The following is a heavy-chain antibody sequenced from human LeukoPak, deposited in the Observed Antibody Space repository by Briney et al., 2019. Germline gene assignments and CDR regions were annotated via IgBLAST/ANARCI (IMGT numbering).Heavy chain of an antibody. V-gene: IGHV3-23*01. CDR3: AKGGKYCSSTSCRNLDY. CDR2: ISGSGGST. J-gene: IGHJ4*02. Sequence: GGSLRLSCVASGFVFSDAWMSWVRQAPGKGLEWVSSISGSGGSTYYADSVKGRFTISRDNSKNTLYLQMNSLRAEDTAVYYCAKGGKYCSSTSCRNLDYWGQGTLVTVSS. D-gene: IGHD2-2*01. CDR1: GFVFSDAW.